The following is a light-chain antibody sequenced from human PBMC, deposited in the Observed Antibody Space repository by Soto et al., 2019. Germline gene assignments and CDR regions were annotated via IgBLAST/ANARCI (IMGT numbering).Light chain of an antibody. Sequence: QSVLTQPPSVSGAPGQRVTISFTGSSSNIGAGYDVHWYQQLPGTAPKLLIYGNSNRPSGVPDRFSGSKSGTSASLAITGVQAEDEADYCCQSYDSSLSGYVFGTGTKVTVL. J-gene: IGLJ1*01. CDR1: SSNIGAGYD. CDR2: GNS. V-gene: IGLV1-40*01. CDR3: QSYDSSLSGYV.